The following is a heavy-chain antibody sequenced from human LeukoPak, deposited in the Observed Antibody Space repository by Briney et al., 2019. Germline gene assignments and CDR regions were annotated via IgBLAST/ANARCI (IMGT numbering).Heavy chain of an antibody. CDR3: ARDKDSGAVPEY. V-gene: IGHV3-21*01. J-gene: IGHJ4*02. CDR1: GFTFSSYS. Sequence: GGSLRLSCAASGFTFSSYSMNWVRQAPGKGLEWVSSISSSGSYIYYADSVKGRFTISRDNAKNSLYLQMNSLRAEDTAVYYCARDKDSGAVPEYWGQGTLVTVSS. D-gene: IGHD1-26*01. CDR2: ISSSGSYI.